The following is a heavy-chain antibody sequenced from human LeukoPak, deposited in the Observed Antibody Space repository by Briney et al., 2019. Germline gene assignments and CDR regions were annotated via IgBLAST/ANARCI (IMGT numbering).Heavy chain of an antibody. J-gene: IGHJ3*02. CDR2: IKSKTDGGTT. CDR3: TTWLLWFGELLSFDI. CDR1: GFTLSNAW. D-gene: IGHD3-10*01. V-gene: IGHV3-15*01. Sequence: GGSLRLSCAASGFTLSNAWMSWVRQAPGKGLEWVGRIKSKTDGGTTDYAAPVKGRFTISRDDSKNTLHLQMKSLKTEDTAVYYCTTWLLWFGELLSFDIWGQGTMVTVSS.